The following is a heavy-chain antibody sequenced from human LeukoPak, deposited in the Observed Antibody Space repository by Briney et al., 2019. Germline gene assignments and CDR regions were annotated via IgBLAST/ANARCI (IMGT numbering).Heavy chain of an antibody. J-gene: IGHJ4*02. CDR3: ARSGITTPIDY. CDR2: MHPNSGAT. V-gene: IGHV1-2*02. D-gene: IGHD3-22*01. Sequence: ASVKVSCKSSGYMFTDYYMHWVRQAPGQGLEWIGWMHPNSGATNYAPKFQGRVTMTRDTSITTDYMDLKWLTSDDTAVYWCARSGITTPIDYWGQGAQVTVSS. CDR1: GYMFTDYY.